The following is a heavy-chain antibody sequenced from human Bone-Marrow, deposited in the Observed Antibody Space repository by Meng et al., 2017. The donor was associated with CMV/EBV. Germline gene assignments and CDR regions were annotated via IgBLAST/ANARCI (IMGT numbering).Heavy chain of an antibody. V-gene: IGHV3-15*05. CDR1: GFTFSSYS. D-gene: IGHD3-16*01. Sequence: GGSLRLSWAASGFTFSSYSMNWVRQAPGKGLEWVGRIKSKTDGGTTDYAAPVKGRFTISRDDSKNTLYLQMNSLRAEDMALYYCAKEGPTGGGHFDYWGQGTLVTVSS. CDR2: IKSKTDGGTT. CDR3: AKEGPTGGGHFDY. J-gene: IGHJ4*02.